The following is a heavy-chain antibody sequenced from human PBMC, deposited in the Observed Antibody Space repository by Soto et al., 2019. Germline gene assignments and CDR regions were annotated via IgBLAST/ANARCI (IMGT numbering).Heavy chain of an antibody. D-gene: IGHD3-3*01. CDR2: INHSGST. Sequence: SETLSLTCAVYGGSFSGYYWSWIRQPPGKGLEWIGEINHSGSTNYNPSLKSRVTISVDTSKNQFSLKLSSVTAADTAVYYCARVEPSIFGVVPNYYYYYMDVWGKGTTVTVSS. CDR3: ARVEPSIFGVVPNYYYYYMDV. J-gene: IGHJ6*03. V-gene: IGHV4-34*01. CDR1: GGSFSGYY.